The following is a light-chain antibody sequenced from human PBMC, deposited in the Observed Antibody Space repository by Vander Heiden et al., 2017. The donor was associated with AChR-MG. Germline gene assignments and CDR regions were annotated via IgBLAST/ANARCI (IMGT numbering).Light chain of an antibody. Sequence: QSALTHPASASGPPGRSITISCPVPPNHVLRFNYVSRCHQYPGKAPKLLIYDVTKRPSGVASRFSGSKSGNTASLTISGLQPEDEADYYCNSYTGRSRFVFGTGTKVTVL. CDR2: DVT. V-gene: IGLV2-14*01. J-gene: IGLJ1*01. CDR3: NSYTGRSRFV. CDR1: PNHVLRFNY.